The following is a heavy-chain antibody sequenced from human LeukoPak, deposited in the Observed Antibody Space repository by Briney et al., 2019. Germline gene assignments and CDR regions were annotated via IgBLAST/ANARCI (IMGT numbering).Heavy chain of an antibody. V-gene: IGHV3-23*01. D-gene: IGHD5-24*01. CDR3: AGTDGYNYQRSY. CDR1: GFIFSSYV. Sequence: GGSLRLSCAASGFIFSSYVMSWVRQAPGKGLEWVSSISGSGGSTYYADSVKGRFTISRDNSKNTLYLQMNSLRAEDTAVYYCAGTDGYNYQRSYWGQGTLVTVSS. CDR2: ISGSGGST. J-gene: IGHJ4*02.